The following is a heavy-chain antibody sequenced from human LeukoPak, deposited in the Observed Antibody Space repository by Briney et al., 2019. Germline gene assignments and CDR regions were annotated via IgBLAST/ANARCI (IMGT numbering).Heavy chain of an antibody. D-gene: IGHD7-27*01. Sequence: PGGSLRLSCAASRFTFSKAWMNWVRQAPGKGLEWVGRIKSKTEGGTTDYAAPVKGRFTISRDDSKNTLYLQMNSLKTEDTAVYYCTPSGAYWGQGTQATVSS. CDR1: RFTFSKAW. CDR2: IKSKTEGGTT. J-gene: IGHJ4*02. CDR3: TPSGAY. V-gene: IGHV3-15*05.